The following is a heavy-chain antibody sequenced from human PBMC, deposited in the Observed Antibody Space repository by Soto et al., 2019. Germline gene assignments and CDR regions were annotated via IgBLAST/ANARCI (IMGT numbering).Heavy chain of an antibody. J-gene: IGHJ5*02. Sequence: PSETLSLTCTVSGGSISSYYWRCIRQPPGKGWEWMWYIYYSGSTNYNPSLKSRVTISVDTSKNQFSLKLSSVTAADTAVYYCARSQVRGVIIARNWFDPRGQGTLVTVSS. CDR3: ARSQVRGVIIARNWFDP. CDR1: GGSISSYY. D-gene: IGHD3-10*01. V-gene: IGHV4-59*01. CDR2: IYYSGST.